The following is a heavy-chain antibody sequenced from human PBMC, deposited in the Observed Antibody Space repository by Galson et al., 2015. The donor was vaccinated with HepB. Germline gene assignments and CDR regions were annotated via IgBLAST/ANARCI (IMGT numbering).Heavy chain of an antibody. V-gene: IGHV3-66*01. Sequence: SLRLSCAASGFTVSSNYMSWVRQAPGKGLEWVSVIYSGGSTYYADSVKGRFTISRDNSKNTLYLQMNSLRAEDTAVYYCARVAGGDYEDYYFDYWGQGTLVTVSS. D-gene: IGHD2-21*02. CDR3: ARVAGGDYEDYYFDY. CDR1: GFTVSSNY. CDR2: IYSGGST. J-gene: IGHJ4*02.